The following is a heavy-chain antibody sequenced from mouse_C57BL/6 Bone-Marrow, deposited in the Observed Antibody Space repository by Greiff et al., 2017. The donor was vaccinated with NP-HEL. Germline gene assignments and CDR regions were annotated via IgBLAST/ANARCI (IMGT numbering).Heavy chain of an antibody. CDR2: IDPENGDT. Sequence: EVQLQQSGAELVRPGASVKLSCTASGFNIKDDYMHWVKQRPEQGLEWIGWIDPENGDTEYASKFKGQATITADTSSNTAYLQLSSLTSEETAVYYCTTGAAQGYYLDYWGQGTTLTVSS. CDR1: GFNIKDDY. D-gene: IGHD3-2*02. V-gene: IGHV14-4*01. J-gene: IGHJ2*01. CDR3: TTGAAQGYYLDY.